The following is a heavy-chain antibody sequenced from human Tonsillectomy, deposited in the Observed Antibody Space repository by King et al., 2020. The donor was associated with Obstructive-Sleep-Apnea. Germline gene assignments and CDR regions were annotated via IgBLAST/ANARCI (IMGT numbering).Heavy chain of an antibody. CDR3: TRLGQFGELVS. D-gene: IGHD3-10*01. CDR1: GFTFSSFD. V-gene: IGHV3-13*01. Sequence: VQLVQSGGGLVQPGGSLRLSCAASGFTFSSFDMHWVRQATGKGLEWVSAIGVAGDTYYPGSVKGRFTISRENAKNSLYLQMNSLTAGDTAVYFCTRLGQFGELVSWVQGTLVTVSS. CDR2: IGVAGDT. J-gene: IGHJ5*02.